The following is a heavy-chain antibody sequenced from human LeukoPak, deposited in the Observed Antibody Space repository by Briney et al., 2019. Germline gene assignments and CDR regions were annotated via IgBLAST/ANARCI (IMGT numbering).Heavy chain of an antibody. CDR3: AAYYDSSGYYYSFDY. CDR2: IIPIFGTA. CDR1: GGTFSSYA. V-gene: IGHV1-69*05. Sequence: GASVKVSCKASGGTFSSYAISWVRQAPGQGLEWMGGIIPIFGTANYAQKFQGRVTITTDESTSTAYMELSSLRSEGTAVYYCAAYYDSSGYYYSFDYWGQGTLVTVSS. D-gene: IGHD3-22*01. J-gene: IGHJ4*02.